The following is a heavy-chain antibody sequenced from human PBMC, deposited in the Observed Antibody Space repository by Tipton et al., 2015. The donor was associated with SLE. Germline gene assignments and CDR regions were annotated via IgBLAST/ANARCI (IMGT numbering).Heavy chain of an antibody. CDR2: ISTSGST. CDR3: ARDSLTKIGSGPSSGWYFDL. J-gene: IGHJ2*01. V-gene: IGHV4-4*07. D-gene: IGHD6-19*01. CDR1: GGSISSNY. Sequence: TLSLTCTVSGGSISSNYWSWIRQPAWTGLEWIGRISTSGSTNYNPSLKSRVTMSVDTSKNQFSLKLSSVTAANTAVYYCARDSLTKIGSGPSSGWYFDLWGRGTLVTVSS.